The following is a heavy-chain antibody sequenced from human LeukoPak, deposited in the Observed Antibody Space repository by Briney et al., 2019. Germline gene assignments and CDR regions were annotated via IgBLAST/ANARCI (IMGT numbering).Heavy chain of an antibody. CDR3: ARDRVTYFDY. Sequence: GGSLRLSCAASGFTFSIYWMSWVRQAPGKGLEWVANIKQDGSEKYYVDSVKGRFTISRDNAENSLYLQMNRLRAEDTAVYFCARDRVTYFDYWGQGTLVTASS. J-gene: IGHJ4*02. CDR1: GFTFSIYW. V-gene: IGHV3-7*04. D-gene: IGHD2-21*02. CDR2: IKQDGSEK.